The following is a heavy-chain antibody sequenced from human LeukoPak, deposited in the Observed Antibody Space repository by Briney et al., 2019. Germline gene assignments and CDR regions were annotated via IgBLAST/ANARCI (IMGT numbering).Heavy chain of an antibody. CDR3: ARGRHPKFY. CDR2: INHSGST. V-gene: IGHV4-34*01. Sequence: TSETLSLTCAVYGGSFSGYYWSWIRQPPWKGLEWIGEINHSGSTNYNPSLKSRVTISVDTSKNQFSLKLSSVTAADTAVYYCARGRHPKFYWGQGTLVTVSS. J-gene: IGHJ4*02. CDR1: GGSFSGYY.